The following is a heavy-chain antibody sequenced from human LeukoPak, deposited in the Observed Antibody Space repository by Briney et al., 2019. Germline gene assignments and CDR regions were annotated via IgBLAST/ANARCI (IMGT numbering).Heavy chain of an antibody. CDR1: GFTFSSYA. CDR3: ARDRRGVVVVAATPTEIQH. D-gene: IGHD2-15*01. V-gene: IGHV3-30-3*01. J-gene: IGHJ1*01. CDR2: ISYDGSNK. Sequence: PGGSLRLSCAASGFTFSSYAMHWVRQAPGKGLEWVAVISYDGSNKYYADSVKGRFTISRDNSKNTLYLQMNSLRAEDTAAYYCARDRRGVVVVAATPTEIQHWGQGTLVAVSS.